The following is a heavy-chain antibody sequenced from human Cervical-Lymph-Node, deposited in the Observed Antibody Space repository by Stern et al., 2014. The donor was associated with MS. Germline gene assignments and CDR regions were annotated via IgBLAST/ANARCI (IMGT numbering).Heavy chain of an antibody. J-gene: IGHJ2*01. CDR3: ARGVTAVTNYVPNWCFDL. Sequence: QLQLQESGPGLVKPSETLSLTCTVSGGSITNRDYWGWIRQSPGKGLEWIGSVYYSGITYYRPSLKSRATISIDTSRTQFFLTLTSVTATDTAVYFCARGVTAVTNYVPNWCFDLWGRGTLVTVSS. CDR2: VYYSGIT. V-gene: IGHV4-39*02. D-gene: IGHD4-11*01. CDR1: GGSITNRDY.